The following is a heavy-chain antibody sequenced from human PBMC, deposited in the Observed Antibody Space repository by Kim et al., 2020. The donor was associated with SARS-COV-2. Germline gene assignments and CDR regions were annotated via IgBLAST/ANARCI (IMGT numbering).Heavy chain of an antibody. CDR2: INPSSGAT. V-gene: IGHV1-2*02. J-gene: IGHJ4*02. Sequence: ASVKVSCKASGYTFIGYYLHWLRQAPGQGLEWVGWINPSSGATNYAQKFQGRVTMTRDTSISTAYMELSRVGSDDTAVYYCARDRGTYSDYWGQGTVVTVSS. D-gene: IGHD2-15*01. CDR1: GYTFIGYY. CDR3: ARDRGTYSDY.